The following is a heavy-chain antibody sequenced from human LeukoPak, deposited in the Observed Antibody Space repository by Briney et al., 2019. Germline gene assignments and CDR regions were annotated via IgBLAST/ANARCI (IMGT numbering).Heavy chain of an antibody. CDR3: ARDLGYCTNGACHTRFDY. Sequence: GGSLRLSCAASGFTFSSHWMHWVRQAPGKGLVWVSRINSDGSSISYADSVKGRFTISRDNAKNTLYLQMNSLRAEDTAVYYCARDLGYCTNGACHTRFDYWGQGTLVTVSS. V-gene: IGHV3-74*01. D-gene: IGHD2-8*01. J-gene: IGHJ4*02. CDR2: INSDGSSI. CDR1: GFTFSSHW.